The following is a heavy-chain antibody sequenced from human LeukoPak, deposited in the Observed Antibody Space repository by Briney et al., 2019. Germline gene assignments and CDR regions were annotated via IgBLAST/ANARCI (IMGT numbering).Heavy chain of an antibody. CDR2: IYSGGSI. V-gene: IGHV3-66*01. CDR1: GFTFSSYW. Sequence: GGSLRLSCTASGFTFSSYWMSWVRQAPGKGLEWVSVIYSGGSINYADSVKGRFTISRDNSKNTLYLQMNSLTAEDTAVYYCARDSIGGRGAFDIWGQGTMVTVSS. J-gene: IGHJ3*02. D-gene: IGHD2/OR15-2a*01. CDR3: ARDSIGGRGAFDI.